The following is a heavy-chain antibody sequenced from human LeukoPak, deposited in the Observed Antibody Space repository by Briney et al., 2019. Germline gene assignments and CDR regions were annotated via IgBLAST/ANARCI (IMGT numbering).Heavy chain of an antibody. CDR1: GFTFSSYW. CDR3: ARDLRGMATTHFDI. J-gene: IGHJ3*02. CDR2: IKQDGSEK. V-gene: IGHV3-7*01. Sequence: GGSLRLSCAASGFTFSSYWMSWVRQAPGKGLEWVANIKQDGSEKYYVDSVKGRFTISRDNAKNSLYLQMNSLRAEDTAVYYCARDLRGMATTHFDIWGQGTMVTVSS. D-gene: IGHD5-24*01.